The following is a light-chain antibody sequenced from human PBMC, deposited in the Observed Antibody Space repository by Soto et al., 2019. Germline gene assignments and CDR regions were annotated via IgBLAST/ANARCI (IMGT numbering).Light chain of an antibody. CDR2: DAS. J-gene: IGKJ4*01. V-gene: IGKV3-11*01. Sequence: ILLTQSPATLSLSPVERATLSFRASQSVRTYLAWFQQKPGQAPRLLIYDASTRATGIPARFSGSGSGTDFTLTISRLEPEDFEVYYCQQFSSYPHTFGGGTKVDIK. CDR1: QSVRTY. CDR3: QQFSSYPHT.